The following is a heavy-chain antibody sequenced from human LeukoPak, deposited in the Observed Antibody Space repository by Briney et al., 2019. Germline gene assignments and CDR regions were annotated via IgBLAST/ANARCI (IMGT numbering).Heavy chain of an antibody. CDR3: ARVAFGAYYYGMDV. CDR1: GFTFSDYY. D-gene: IGHD1-26*01. Sequence: GGSLRLSCAASGFTFSDYYMSWIRQAPGKGREWVSYISSSSSYTNYADAVKGRFTISRDNAKNSLYVQMNSMRAEDTAVYYCARVAFGAYYYGMDVWGQGTTVTVSS. CDR2: ISSSSSYT. J-gene: IGHJ6*02. V-gene: IGHV3-11*06.